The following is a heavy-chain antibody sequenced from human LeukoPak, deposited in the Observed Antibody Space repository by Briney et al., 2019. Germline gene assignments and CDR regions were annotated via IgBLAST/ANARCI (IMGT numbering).Heavy chain of an antibody. V-gene: IGHV3-48*04. CDR3: ARGGEDYYDSSGYYDY. J-gene: IGHJ4*02. Sequence: GGSLRLSCTVSGFTVSSNSMSWVRQAPGKGLEWVSYISSSGSTIYYADSVKGRFTISRDNAKNSLYLQMNSLRAEDTAVYYCARGGEDYYDSSGYYDYWGQGTLVTVSS. D-gene: IGHD3-22*01. CDR2: ISSSGSTI. CDR1: GFTVSSNS.